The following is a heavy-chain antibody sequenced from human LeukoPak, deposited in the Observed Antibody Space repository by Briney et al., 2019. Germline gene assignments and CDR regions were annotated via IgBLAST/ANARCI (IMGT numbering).Heavy chain of an antibody. CDR1: GYTFTSYY. CDR3: ARDRRYYRYYYYMDV. Sequence: GASVKVSCKASGYTFTSYYMHWVRQAPGQGLEWMGIINPSGGSTSYAQKFQGRVTMTRDMSTSTVYMELSSLRSEDTAVYYCARDRRYYRYYYYMDVWGKGTTVTISS. CDR2: INPSGGST. V-gene: IGHV1-46*01. J-gene: IGHJ6*03. D-gene: IGHD3-10*01.